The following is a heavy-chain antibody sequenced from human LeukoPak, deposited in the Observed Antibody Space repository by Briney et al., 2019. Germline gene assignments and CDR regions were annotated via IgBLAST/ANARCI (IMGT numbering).Heavy chain of an antibody. CDR1: GFTFSSYS. Sequence: GGSLRLSCAASGFTFSSYSMNWVRQAPGKGLEWVSYISRSSGPIHYPDSVKGRFTISRDNAKNSLYLQMNSLRAEDTAVYYCAKGRVGDNQLAVDYWGQGTLVTVSS. V-gene: IGHV3-21*04. D-gene: IGHD1-1*01. CDR3: AKGRVGDNQLAVDY. J-gene: IGHJ4*02. CDR2: ISRSSGPI.